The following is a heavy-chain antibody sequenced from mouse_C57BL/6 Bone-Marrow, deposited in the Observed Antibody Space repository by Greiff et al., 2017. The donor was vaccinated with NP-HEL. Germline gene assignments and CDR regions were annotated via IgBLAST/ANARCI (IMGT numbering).Heavy chain of an antibody. CDR3: ANWAFAY. V-gene: IGHV5-4*03. CDR1: GFTFSSYA. CDR2: ISDGGSYT. D-gene: IGHD4-1*01. Sequence: EVKLMESGGGLVKPGGSLKLSCAASGFTFSSYAMSWVRQTPEKRLEWVATISDGGSYTYYPDNVKGRFTISRDNAKNNLYLQMSHLKSEDTAMYYCANWAFAYWGQGTLVTVSA. J-gene: IGHJ3*01.